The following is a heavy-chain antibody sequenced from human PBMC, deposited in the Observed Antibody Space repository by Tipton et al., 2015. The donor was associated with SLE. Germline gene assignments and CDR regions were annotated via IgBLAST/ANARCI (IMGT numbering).Heavy chain of an antibody. J-gene: IGHJ6*02. V-gene: IGHV4-59*11. Sequence: TLSLTCTVSGGSISSHYWSWIRQPPGKGLEWIGYISYSGSTNYNPSLKSRVTISVDTSKNQFSLKLSSVTAADTAVYYCARDPPWVTMNYYGMDVWGQGTTVTVSS. CDR1: GGSISSHY. D-gene: IGHD3-22*01. CDR2: ISYSGST. CDR3: ARDPPWVTMNYYGMDV.